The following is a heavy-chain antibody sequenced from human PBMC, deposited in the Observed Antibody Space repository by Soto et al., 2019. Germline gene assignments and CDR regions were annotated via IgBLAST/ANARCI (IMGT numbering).Heavy chain of an antibody. D-gene: IGHD3-16*01. V-gene: IGHV4-59*01. CDR3: ARTDYDYVWGSSEDV. J-gene: IGHJ6*02. Sequence: SETLSLTCTVSGGSISSYYWSWIRQPPGKGLEWIGYIYYSGSTNYNPSLKSRVTISVDTSKNQFSLKLSSVTAADTAVYYCARTDYDYVWGSSEDVWGQGTTVTVSS. CDR1: GGSISSYY. CDR2: IYYSGST.